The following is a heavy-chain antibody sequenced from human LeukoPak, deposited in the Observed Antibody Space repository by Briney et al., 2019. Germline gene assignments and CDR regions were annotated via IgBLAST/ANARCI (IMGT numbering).Heavy chain of an antibody. D-gene: IGHD5-24*01. CDR3: ARHKDGDYYYYYGMDV. CDR2: IYNSGST. CDR1: GGSISSYY. Sequence: SETLSLTCTVSGGSISSYYWSWIRQPPGKGLEWIGYIYNSGSTNYNPSLKSRVTISVDTSKNQFSLNLTSVTAADTAVYYCARHKDGDYYYYYGMDVWGQGTMVTVSS. V-gene: IGHV4-59*08. J-gene: IGHJ6*02.